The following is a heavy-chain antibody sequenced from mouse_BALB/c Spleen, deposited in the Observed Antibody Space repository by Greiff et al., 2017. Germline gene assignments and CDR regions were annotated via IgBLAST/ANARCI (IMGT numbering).Heavy chain of an antibody. Sequence: VQGVESGPGLVAPSQSLSITCTVSGFSLTSYGVHWVRQPPGKGLEWLGVIWAGGSTNYNSALMSRLSISKDNSKSQVFLKMNSLQTDDTAMYYCARGDGNYGGAMDYWGQGTAVTVSS. D-gene: IGHD2-1*01. CDR2: IWAGGST. J-gene: IGHJ4*01. V-gene: IGHV2-9*02. CDR1: GFSLTSYG. CDR3: ARGDGNYGGAMDY.